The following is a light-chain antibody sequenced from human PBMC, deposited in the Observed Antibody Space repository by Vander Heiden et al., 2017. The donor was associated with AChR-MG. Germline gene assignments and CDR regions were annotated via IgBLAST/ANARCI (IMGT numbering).Light chain of an antibody. V-gene: IGLV2-23*01. CDR1: SSGVGTYNL. Sequence: QSALTQPASVSGSPGQSITISCTGTSSGVGTYNLVSWYQQHPDKAPKVMIYEDNKRPSGISSRFSGSKSGNTASLTISGLQAEDDSDYYCSSYAGSGTWVFGGGTKLTVL. J-gene: IGLJ3*02. CDR2: EDN. CDR3: SSYAGSGTWV.